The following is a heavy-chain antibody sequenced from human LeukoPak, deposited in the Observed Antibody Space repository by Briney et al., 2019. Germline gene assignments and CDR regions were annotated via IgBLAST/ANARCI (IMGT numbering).Heavy chain of an antibody. D-gene: IGHD3-9*01. CDR1: GFTFSSYG. V-gene: IGHV3-23*01. CDR2: ISGSGGST. CDR3: AKESNYDILTGYYYYYYMDV. Sequence: PGGSLRLSCAASGFTFSSYGMSWVRQAPGKGLEWVSAISGSGGSTYYADSVKGRFTISRDNSKNTLYLQMNSLRAEDTAVYYCAKESNYDILTGYYYYYYMDVWGKGTTVTISS. J-gene: IGHJ6*03.